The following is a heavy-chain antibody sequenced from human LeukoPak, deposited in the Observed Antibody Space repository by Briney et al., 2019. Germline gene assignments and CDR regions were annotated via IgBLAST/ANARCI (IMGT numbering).Heavy chain of an antibody. CDR3: ARHPRSYSTSPHAFDY. V-gene: IGHV4-59*08. CDR2: IYYGGST. D-gene: IGHD6-6*01. Sequence: SETLSLTCTVSGGSLNTFYWSWIRQPPGKGLEWIGYIYYGGSTNYNPSLESRVTISVDTSKNQFSLKLSSVTAADTAVYYCARHPRSYSTSPHAFDYWGQGTLVTVSS. CDR1: GGSLNTFY. J-gene: IGHJ4*02.